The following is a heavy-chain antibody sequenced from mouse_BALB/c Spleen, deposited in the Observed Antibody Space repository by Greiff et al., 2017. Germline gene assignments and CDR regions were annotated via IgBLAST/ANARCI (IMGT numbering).Heavy chain of an antibody. Sequence: QVQLQQPGAELVKPGASVKLSCKASGYTFTSYWMHWVKQRPGQGLEWIGEINPSNGRTNYNEKFKSKATLTVDKSSSTAYMQLSSLTSEDSAVYYCARDYYGSSYSYWGQGTTLTVSS. V-gene: IGHV1S81*02. CDR1: GYTFTSYW. CDR2: INPSNGRT. D-gene: IGHD1-1*01. J-gene: IGHJ2*01. CDR3: ARDYYGSSYSY.